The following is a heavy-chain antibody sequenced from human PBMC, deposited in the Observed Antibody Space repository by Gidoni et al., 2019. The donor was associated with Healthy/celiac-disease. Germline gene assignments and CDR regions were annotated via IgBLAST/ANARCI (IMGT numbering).Heavy chain of an antibody. CDR3: ASYGSGSYYKDV. Sequence: QLQLQESGSGLVKLSQTLSLPCAVSGGSISSGGYSWSWIRQPPGKGLEWIGYIYHSGSTYYNPSLKSRVTISVDRSKNQFSLKLSSVTAADTAVYYCASYGSGSYYKDVWGKGTTVTVSS. CDR2: IYHSGST. V-gene: IGHV4-30-2*01. CDR1: GGSISSGGYS. D-gene: IGHD3-10*01. J-gene: IGHJ6*04.